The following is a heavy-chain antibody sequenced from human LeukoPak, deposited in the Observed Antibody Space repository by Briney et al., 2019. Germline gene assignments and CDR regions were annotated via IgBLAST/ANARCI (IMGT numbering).Heavy chain of an antibody. CDR3: ARRTFPNDVFDV. CDR2: ISGSGSDI. CDR1: GFTFSTFS. J-gene: IGHJ3*01. Sequence: KPGGSLRLSCAASGFTFSTFSMNWVRQTPGKGLEWVSAISGSGSDIYYADSVKGRFTISRDNPKRSLYLQMNSLRAEDTAVYYCARRTFPNDVFDVWGQGTVVTVSS. D-gene: IGHD1-7*01. V-gene: IGHV3-21*01.